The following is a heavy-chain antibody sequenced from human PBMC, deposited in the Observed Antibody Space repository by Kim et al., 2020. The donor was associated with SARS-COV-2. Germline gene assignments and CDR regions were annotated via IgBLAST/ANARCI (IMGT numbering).Heavy chain of an antibody. CDR1: GFTFSRYW. CDR2: IKEDGRDK. Sequence: GGSLRLSCAASGFTFSRYWMSWVRQAPGKGLEWVANIKEDGRDKYYVDSVEGRFTISRDNAKNSLFLQMSSLRAEDTAVYFCARQTESAPFESWGQGTLVTVS. CDR3: ARQTESAPFES. J-gene: IGHJ4*02. V-gene: IGHV3-7*01.